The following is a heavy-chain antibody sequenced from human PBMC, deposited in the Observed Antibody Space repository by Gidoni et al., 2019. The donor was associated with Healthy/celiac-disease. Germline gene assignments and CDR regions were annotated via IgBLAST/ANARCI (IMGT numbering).Heavy chain of an antibody. CDR3: ARENVNNDYGDPPSGYFDY. CDR2: IYHSGGP. D-gene: IGHD4-17*01. V-gene: IGHV4-38-2*02. J-gene: IGHJ4*02. CDR1: GYSISSGYY. Sequence: QVQLQESGPGLVKPSETLSLTCAVSGYSISSGYYWGWIRQPPGKGLEWIGSIYHSGGPYYHPSLKSRVTISVDTSKNQFSLKLSSVTAADTAVYYCARENVNNDYGDPPSGYFDYWGQGTLVTVSS.